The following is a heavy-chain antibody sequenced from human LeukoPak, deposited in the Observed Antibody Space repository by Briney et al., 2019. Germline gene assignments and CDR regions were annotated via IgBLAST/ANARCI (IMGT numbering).Heavy chain of an antibody. CDR1: GYTFTSYY. Sequence: ASVKVSCKASGYTFTSYYMHWVRQAPGQGLEWMGIINPSGGSTSYAQKFQGRVTMTRDTSTSTVYMELSSLRSDDTAVYYCVRGGALYYDFWDWGQGTLVTVSS. CDR3: VRGGALYYDFWD. V-gene: IGHV1-46*01. CDR2: INPSGGST. D-gene: IGHD3-3*01. J-gene: IGHJ4*02.